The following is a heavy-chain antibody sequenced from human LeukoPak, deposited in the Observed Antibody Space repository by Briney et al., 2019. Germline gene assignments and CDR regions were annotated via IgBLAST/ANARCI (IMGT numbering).Heavy chain of an antibody. CDR1: DDSISSYY. J-gene: IGHJ5*02. CDR3: ARGLRSGYNNWFDP. Sequence: SETLSLTCTVSDDSISSYYWSWIRQPPGKGLEWIGEINHSGSTNYNPSLKSRVTISVDTSKNQFSLKLSSVTAADTAVYYCARGLRSGYNNWFDPWGQGTLVTVSS. CDR2: INHSGST. V-gene: IGHV4-34*01. D-gene: IGHD3-22*01.